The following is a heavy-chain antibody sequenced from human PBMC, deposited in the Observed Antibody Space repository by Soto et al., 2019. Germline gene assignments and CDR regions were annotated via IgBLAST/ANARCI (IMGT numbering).Heavy chain of an antibody. CDR2: IIPIFGTA. CDR1: GGTFSSYA. Sequence: SVKVSCKASGGTFSSYAISWVRQAPGQGLEWMGGIIPIFGTANYAQKFQGRVTITADESTSTAYMELSSLRSEDTAVYYCARDGRVVVVAATLTPYGMDVWGQGTTVTVSS. CDR3: ARDGRVVVVAATLTPYGMDV. D-gene: IGHD2-15*01. J-gene: IGHJ6*02. V-gene: IGHV1-69*13.